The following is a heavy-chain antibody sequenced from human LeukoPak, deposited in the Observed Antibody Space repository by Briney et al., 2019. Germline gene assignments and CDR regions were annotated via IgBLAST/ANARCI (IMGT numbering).Heavy chain of an antibody. V-gene: IGHV3-48*03. D-gene: IGHD5-12*01. CDR2: ISSSGSTK. Sequence: GGSLRLSCAASGFTFSSYEMNWVRLAPGKGLEWVSYISSSGSTKYYADSVKGRFTISRGNAKNSLYLQMSSLRAEDTAVYYCARAPYSAYVAYWGQGTLVTVSS. CDR3: ARAPYSAYVAY. CDR1: GFTFSSYE. J-gene: IGHJ4*02.